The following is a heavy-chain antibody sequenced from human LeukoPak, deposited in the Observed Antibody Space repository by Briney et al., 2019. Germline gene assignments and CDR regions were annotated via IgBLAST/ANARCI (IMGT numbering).Heavy chain of an antibody. CDR2: INHSGTT. Sequence: SETLSLTCAVYGGSFSGYYWSWIRQPPGKGLEWIGEINHSGTTNYNPSLKSRVTISVDTSKNQFSLKLSSVTAADTAVYYCARVSEDTAMTGTIDYWGQGTLVTVSS. CDR1: GGSFSGYY. D-gene: IGHD5-18*01. CDR3: ARVSEDTAMTGTIDY. V-gene: IGHV4-34*01. J-gene: IGHJ4*02.